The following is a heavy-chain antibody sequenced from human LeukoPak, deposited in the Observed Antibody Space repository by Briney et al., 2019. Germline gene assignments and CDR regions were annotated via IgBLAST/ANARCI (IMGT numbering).Heavy chain of an antibody. CDR2: INPNSGGT. V-gene: IGHV1-2*02. CDR3: ARGRGSEGGYYFDY. J-gene: IGHJ4*02. D-gene: IGHD3-10*01. Sequence: VASVKVSCKASGYTFTGYYMHWVRQAPGQGLEWMGWINPNSGGTNYAQKFQGRVTMTRNTSISTAYMELSSLRSEDTAVYYCARGRGSEGGYYFDYWGQGTLVTVSS. CDR1: GYTFTGYY.